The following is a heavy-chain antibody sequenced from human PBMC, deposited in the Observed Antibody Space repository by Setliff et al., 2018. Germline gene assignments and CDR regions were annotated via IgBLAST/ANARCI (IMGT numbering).Heavy chain of an antibody. D-gene: IGHD6-6*01. CDR1: GGTFSDYH. J-gene: IGHJ4*02. Sequence: SETLSLTCAAHGGTFSDYHWTWIRQSPEKGLEWIGEINHRGSTNYNPSLKSRVTISIDTSKDQFSLKLISMTAADTAVYYCARGRNIAARLLDSWGQGTQVTVSS. V-gene: IGHV4-34*01. CDR2: INHRGST. CDR3: ARGRNIAARLLDS.